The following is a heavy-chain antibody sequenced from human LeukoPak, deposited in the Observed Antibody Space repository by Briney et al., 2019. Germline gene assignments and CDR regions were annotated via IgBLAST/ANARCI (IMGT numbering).Heavy chain of an antibody. CDR2: MNPNSGNT. D-gene: IGHD3-3*01. CDR3: ARDKDFWSGIYGMDV. CDR1: GYTFTSYD. Sequence: ASVKVSCKASGYTFTSYDINWVRQATGQGLEWMGWMNPNSGNTGYAQKFQGRVTMTRNTSISTAYMELSSLRSEDTAVYYCARDKDFWSGIYGMDVWGQGTTVTVSS. V-gene: IGHV1-8*01. J-gene: IGHJ6*02.